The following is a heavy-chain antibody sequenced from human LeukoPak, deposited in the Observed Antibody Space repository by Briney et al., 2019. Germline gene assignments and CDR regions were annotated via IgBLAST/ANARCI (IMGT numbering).Heavy chain of an antibody. D-gene: IGHD1-1*01. V-gene: IGHV4-4*07. Sequence: SETLSLTCTVSGGSVSSYHWSWIRQPAGKGLEWIGRIYTSGSTNYNRSLKSRVTMSLDTSKNQFSLRVTSVTAADTAVYYCARGRPSGTAYDAFDIWGPGTMVTVSS. J-gene: IGHJ3*02. CDR3: ARGRPSGTAYDAFDI. CDR1: GGSVSSYH. CDR2: IYTSGST.